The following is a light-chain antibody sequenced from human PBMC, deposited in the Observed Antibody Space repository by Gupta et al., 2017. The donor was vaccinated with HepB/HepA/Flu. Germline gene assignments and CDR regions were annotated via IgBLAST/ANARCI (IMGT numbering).Light chain of an antibody. Sequence: QSVLTQPPSVSGAPGQRVTISCTGSSSNIGAGYDVHWFQQLPGTAPKLLIYGNTNRPSGVPDRFSGSKSGTSASLAITGLQAEDEADYYCQSYDNSLSGSGVFGTGTKVTDL. CDR1: SSNIGAGYD. V-gene: IGLV1-40*01. CDR3: QSYDNSLSGSGV. CDR2: GNT. J-gene: IGLJ1*01.